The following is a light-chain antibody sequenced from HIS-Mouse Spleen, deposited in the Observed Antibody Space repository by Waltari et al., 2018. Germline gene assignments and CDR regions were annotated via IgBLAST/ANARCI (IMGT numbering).Light chain of an antibody. CDR3: QAWDSSTVV. CDR2: QDS. V-gene: IGLV3-1*01. Sequence: SSELTQPPSVSVSPAQTASITCSGANLGDKYACWYQQKPGQSPVLVIYQDSQRPSGIPERFSGSNSGNTATLTISGTQAMDEADYYCQAWDSSTVVFGGGTKLTVL. CDR1: NLGDKY. J-gene: IGLJ2*01.